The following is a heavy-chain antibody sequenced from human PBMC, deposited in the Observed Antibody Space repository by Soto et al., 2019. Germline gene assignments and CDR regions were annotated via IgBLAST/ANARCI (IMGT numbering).Heavy chain of an antibody. CDR2: IYHSGST. J-gene: IGHJ6*02. D-gene: IGHD3-22*01. CDR3: ARGGPYYYDSSGYYYYYGMDV. Sequence: SETLSLTCTVSGYSISSGYYWGWIRQPPGKGLEWIGSIYHSGSTYYNPSLKSRVTISVDTSKNQFSLKLSSVTAADTAVYYCARGGPYYYDSSGYYYYYGMDVWGQGTTVTVSS. V-gene: IGHV4-38-2*02. CDR1: GYSISSGYY.